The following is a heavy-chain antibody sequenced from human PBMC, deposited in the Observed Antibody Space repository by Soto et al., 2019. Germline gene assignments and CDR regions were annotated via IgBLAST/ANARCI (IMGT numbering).Heavy chain of an antibody. CDR2: ISYDGSNK. V-gene: IGHV3-30*03. CDR3: VXGQYYFDY. J-gene: IGHJ4*02. CDR1: GFPFSSYG. Sequence: QVQLVESGGGVVQPGRSLRLSCAASGFPFSSYGMHWVREAPGKGLEWVAVISYDGSNKYYADSVKGRFTISRDNSASTLYLQMNSLRPEDTAXXXXVXGQYYFDYRGQGTLVTVSP.